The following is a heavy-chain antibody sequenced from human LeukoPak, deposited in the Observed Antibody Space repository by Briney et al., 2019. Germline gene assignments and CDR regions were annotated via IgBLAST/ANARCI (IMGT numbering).Heavy chain of an antibody. J-gene: IGHJ6*02. CDR3: ARGRLTIFGVVRPGYYYGMDV. CDR1: GGSISSYY. CDR2: IYTSGST. D-gene: IGHD3-3*01. V-gene: IGHV4-4*07. Sequence: SETLSLTCTVSGGSISSYYWSWIRQPAGKGLEWIGRIYTSGSTNYNPSLKSRVTMSVDTSKNQFSLKLSSVTAADTAVYYCARGRLTIFGVVRPGYYYGMDVWGQGTTVTVSS.